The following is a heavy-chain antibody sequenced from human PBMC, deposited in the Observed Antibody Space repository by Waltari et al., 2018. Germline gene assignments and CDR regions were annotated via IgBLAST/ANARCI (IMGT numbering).Heavy chain of an antibody. D-gene: IGHD3-3*01. J-gene: IGHJ4*02. V-gene: IGHV3-48*04. CDR2: ISTGSSTI. CDR1: GFTFSSYS. Sequence: EVQLVESGGGLVQPGGSLRLSCAASGFTFSSYSMNWVRQAPGKGLEWFSYISTGSSTIYYADSVKGRFTISRDNARKSLYLQMNSLRAEDTAVYYCARVYFGSLDNWGQGSLVTVSS. CDR3: ARVYFGSLDN.